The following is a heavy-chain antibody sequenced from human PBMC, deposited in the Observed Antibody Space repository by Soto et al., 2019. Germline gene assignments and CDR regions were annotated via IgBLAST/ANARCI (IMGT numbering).Heavy chain of an antibody. V-gene: IGHV4-4*07. Sequence: SETLSLTCTVSGGSISSYYWSWIRQPDEKGLESIGRIYTSGSTNYNPYLKSQVTMSVDTSKNQFSLKLSSVTAADTAVYYCARRPPTDAFDIWGQGTMVTVSS. CDR1: GGSISSYY. CDR2: IYTSGST. CDR3: ARRPPTDAFDI. J-gene: IGHJ3*02.